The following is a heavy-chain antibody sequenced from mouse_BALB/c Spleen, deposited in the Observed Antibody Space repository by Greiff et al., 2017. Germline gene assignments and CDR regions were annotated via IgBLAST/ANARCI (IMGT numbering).Heavy chain of an antibody. CDR3: NGGDSDAMDY. CDR2: IDPENGDT. V-gene: IGHV14-4*02. J-gene: IGHJ4*01. Sequence: VQLQQSGAELVRSGASVKLSCTASGFNIKDYYMHWVKQRPGQGLEWIGWIDPENGDTEYAPKFQGKATMTADTSSNTAYLQLSSLTSEDTAVYYCNGGDSDAMDYWGQGTSVTVSS. CDR1: GFNIKDYY. D-gene: IGHD3-3*01.